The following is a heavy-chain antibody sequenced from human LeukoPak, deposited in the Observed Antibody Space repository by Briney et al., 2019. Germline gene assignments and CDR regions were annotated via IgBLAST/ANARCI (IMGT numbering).Heavy chain of an antibody. CDR2: IKQDGSEK. CDR3: ARVGSSGWYWFDP. V-gene: IGHV3-7*01. CDR1: GLTFSDYW. J-gene: IGHJ5*02. D-gene: IGHD6-19*01. Sequence: PGGSLRLPCAVSGLTFSDYWMSWVRQAPGKGLEWVANIKQDGSEKHYVDSVKGRFTISRDNAKNSLYLQMNSLRAEDTAVYYCARVGSSGWYWFDPWGQGTLVTVSS.